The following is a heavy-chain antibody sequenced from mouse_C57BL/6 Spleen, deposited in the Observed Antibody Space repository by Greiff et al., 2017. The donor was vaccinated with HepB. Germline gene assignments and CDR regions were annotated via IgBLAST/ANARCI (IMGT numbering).Heavy chain of an antibody. CDR3: APSYYYGSSGWFAY. D-gene: IGHD1-1*01. Sequence: EVQLQQSGPELVKPGASVKISCKASGYTFTDYYMNWVKQSHGKSLEWIGDINPNNGGTSYNQKFKGKATLTVDKSSSTAYMELRSLTSEDSAVYYCAPSYYYGSSGWFAYWGQRTLVTVSA. CDR2: INPNNGGT. CDR1: GYTFTDYY. J-gene: IGHJ3*01. V-gene: IGHV1-26*01.